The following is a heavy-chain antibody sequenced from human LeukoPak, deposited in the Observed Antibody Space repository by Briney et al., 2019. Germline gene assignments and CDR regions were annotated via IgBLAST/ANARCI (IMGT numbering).Heavy chain of an antibody. CDR2: VSGGGGST. CDR1: GFTFSSYA. D-gene: IGHD2-15*01. CDR3: ARILGYCSGGSCYQDFDY. Sequence: PGGSLRVSCAASGFTFSSYAMTWVRQAPGKGLEWVSSVSGGGGSTYYANSVKGRFTISRDNSKNTLYLQMNSLRAEDTAVYYCARILGYCSGGSCYQDFDYWGQGTLVTVSS. J-gene: IGHJ4*02. V-gene: IGHV3-23*01.